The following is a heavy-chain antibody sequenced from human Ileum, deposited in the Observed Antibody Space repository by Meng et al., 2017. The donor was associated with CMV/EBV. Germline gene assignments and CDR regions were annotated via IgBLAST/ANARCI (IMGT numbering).Heavy chain of an antibody. J-gene: IGHJ5*02. CDR1: GASLTDYY. Sequence: QVQLQESGLGLVKPPATLALTCTVSGASLTDYYWSWSRQPAGKGLEWIGRIFATGTTNYNPSLKSRVTMSVDTSKNQFSLKLTSVTAADTAVYFCARDRFDPWGQGALVTVSS. CDR3: ARDRFDP. CDR2: IFATGTT. V-gene: IGHV4-4*07.